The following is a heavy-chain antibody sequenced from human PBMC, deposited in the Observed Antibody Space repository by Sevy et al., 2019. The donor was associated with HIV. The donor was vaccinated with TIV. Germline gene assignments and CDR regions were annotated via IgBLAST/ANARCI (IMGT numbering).Heavy chain of an antibody. CDR3: ARRGGGVVVPAATHPPRYYYYGMDV. Sequence: SETLSLTCTVSGGSISSSSYYWGWIRQPPGKGLEWIGSIYYSGSTYYNPSLKSRVTISIDTSKNQFSLKLSSVTAADTAVYYCARRGGGVVVPAATHPPRYYYYGMDVWGQGTTVTVSS. D-gene: IGHD2-2*01. V-gene: IGHV4-39*01. CDR2: IYYSGST. CDR1: GGSISSSSYY. J-gene: IGHJ6*02.